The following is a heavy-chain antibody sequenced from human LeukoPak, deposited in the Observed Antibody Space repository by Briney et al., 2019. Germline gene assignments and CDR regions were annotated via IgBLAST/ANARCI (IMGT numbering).Heavy chain of an antibody. V-gene: IGHV3-48*03. CDR2: ISSSGSTI. D-gene: IGHD6-13*01. Sequence: GGSLRLSCAASGFTFSSYEMNWVRQAPGKGLEWVSYISSSGSTIYYADSVKGRFTISRDNAKNSLYLQMNSLRAEDTAVYYCAKDSLRYSSSWYNWFDPWGQGTLVTVSS. CDR3: AKDSLRYSSSWYNWFDP. J-gene: IGHJ5*02. CDR1: GFTFSSYE.